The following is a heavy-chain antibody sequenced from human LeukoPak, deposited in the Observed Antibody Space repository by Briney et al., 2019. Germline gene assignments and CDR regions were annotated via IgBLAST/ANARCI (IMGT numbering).Heavy chain of an antibody. CDR2: ISGSGGST. J-gene: IGHJ3*02. D-gene: IGHD3-10*01. CDR1: GFTFSNYA. Sequence: GGSLRLSCAASGFTFSNYAMNWVRQAPGRGLEWVSAISGSGGSTYYADSVTGRFTISTDNSKNTLYLQMNSLRAEVTAVYYCARDGSQITMVRGGIRKAAFDIWDQGTMVTVSS. V-gene: IGHV3-23*01. CDR3: ARDGSQITMVRGGIRKAAFDI.